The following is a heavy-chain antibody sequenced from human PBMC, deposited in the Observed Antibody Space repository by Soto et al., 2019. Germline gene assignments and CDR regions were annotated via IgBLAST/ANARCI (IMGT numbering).Heavy chain of an antibody. D-gene: IGHD3-10*01. CDR1: GGSISSGGYS. CDR2: IYHSGST. CDR3: ATGTPFTYGSGSYRGLYYYYGMDV. Sequence: LSLTCAVSGGSISSGGYSWSWIRQPPGKGLEWIGYIYHSGSTYYNPSLKSRVTISVDRSKNQFSLKLSSVTAADTAVYYCATGTPFTYGSGSYRGLYYYYGMDVWGQGTTVTVSS. J-gene: IGHJ6*02. V-gene: IGHV4-30-2*01.